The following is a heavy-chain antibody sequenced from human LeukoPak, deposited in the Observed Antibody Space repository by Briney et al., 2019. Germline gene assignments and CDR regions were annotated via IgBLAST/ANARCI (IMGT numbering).Heavy chain of an antibody. D-gene: IGHD7-27*01. V-gene: IGHV1-18*01. J-gene: IGHJ6*03. Sequence: AASVKVSCKASGYTFTSYGISWVRQAPGQGPEWMGWISAYNGNTNYAQKLQGRVTMTTDTSTSTAYMELRSLRSDDTAVYYCARAGGLGNSYYYYYYMDVWGKGTTVTVSS. CDR3: ARAGGLGNSYYYYYYMDV. CDR2: ISAYNGNT. CDR1: GYTFTSYG.